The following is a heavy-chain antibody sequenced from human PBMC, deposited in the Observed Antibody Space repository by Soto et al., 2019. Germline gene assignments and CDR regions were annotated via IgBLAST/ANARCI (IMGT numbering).Heavy chain of an antibody. D-gene: IGHD2-2*01. CDR2: KNPNSGNT. Sequence: QVQLVQSGAEVKKPGASVKVSCKASGYTFTSYDINWVRLATGQGLEWMGWKNPNSGNTAYAQKFQGRVTMXXTTSISTADMEPSSLRSEDTAVYYCARLKQDAAVAWGQGTLVTVSS. CDR3: ARLKQDAAVA. V-gene: IGHV1-8*01. CDR1: GYTFTSYD. J-gene: IGHJ5*02.